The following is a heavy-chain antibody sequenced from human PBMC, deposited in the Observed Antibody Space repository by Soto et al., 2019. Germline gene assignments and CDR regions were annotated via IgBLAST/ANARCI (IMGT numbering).Heavy chain of an antibody. CDR2: IHNSGSP. CDR3: GSSRQMYYNERSGYYAH. CDR1: GGSISSYF. J-gene: IGHJ4*02. V-gene: IGHV4-4*09. Sequence: SETLSLTCTVSGGSISSYFWSWIRQSPGKALEWIGHIHNSGSPCNNPSLKSRVTISVDTSMNQFSLTLSSVTAADTALYYCGSSRQMYYNERSGYYAHWGKRTLVT. D-gene: IGHD3-22*01.